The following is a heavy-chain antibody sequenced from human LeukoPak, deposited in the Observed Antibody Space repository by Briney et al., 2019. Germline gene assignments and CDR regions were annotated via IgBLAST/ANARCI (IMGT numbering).Heavy chain of an antibody. D-gene: IGHD6-13*01. CDR2: ISAYNGNT. J-gene: IGHJ4*02. CDR1: GYTFTSYG. V-gene: IGHV1-18*01. CDR3: ARCPQMYSSSWDFDY. Sequence: ASVKVSCKASGYTFTSYGISWVRRAPGQGLEWMGWISAYNGNTDYAQKLQGRVSMTTDTSTSTAYMELRSLRSDDTAVYYCARCPQMYSSSWDFDYWGQGALVTVSS.